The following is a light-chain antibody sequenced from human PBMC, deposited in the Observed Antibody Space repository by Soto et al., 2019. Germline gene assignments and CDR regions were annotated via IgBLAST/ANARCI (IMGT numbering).Light chain of an antibody. CDR2: SNN. V-gene: IGLV1-44*01. Sequence: QSVLTQPPSASGTPGQRVTISCSGRSSNIGSNTISWYHQLPGTAPKLLIYSNNQRPSGVPDRFSGSKSGTSASLAISGLQSDDEADYYCAAWDDRLNGRGVFGTGTKLTVL. CDR3: AAWDDRLNGRGV. CDR1: SSNIGSNT. J-gene: IGLJ1*01.